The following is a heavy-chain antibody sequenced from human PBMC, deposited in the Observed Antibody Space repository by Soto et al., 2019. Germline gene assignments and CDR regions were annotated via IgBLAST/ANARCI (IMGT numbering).Heavy chain of an antibody. CDR1: GYTFPSYG. D-gene: IGHD5-12*01. CDR3: ARDHIGYSGYDRLYYFDY. J-gene: IGHJ4*02. Sequence: ASVKVSCKASGYTFPSYGISWVRQAPGQGLEWMGWISAYNGNTNYAQKLQGRVTMTTDTSTSTAYMKLRSLRSDDTAVYYCARDHIGYSGYDRLYYFDYWGQGTLVTVSS. V-gene: IGHV1-18*04. CDR2: ISAYNGNT.